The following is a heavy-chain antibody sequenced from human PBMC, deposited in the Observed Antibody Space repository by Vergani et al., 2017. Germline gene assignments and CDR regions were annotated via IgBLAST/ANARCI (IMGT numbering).Heavy chain of an antibody. CDR2: IYPGDSGT. J-gene: IGHJ6*03. V-gene: IGHV5-51*01. CDR3: ARLLPHDFGDNDYYYMDV. Sequence: EVQLVQSGAEVKKPGESLKISCKGSGYRFTSYWIGWVRQMPGEGLEWMGIIYPGDSGTRYSPSFQGQVTISADKSISTAYLQWSSLKASDTAMYYFARLLPHDFGDNDYYYMDVWGKGTTVTVSS. CDR1: GYRFTSYW. D-gene: IGHD4-17*01.